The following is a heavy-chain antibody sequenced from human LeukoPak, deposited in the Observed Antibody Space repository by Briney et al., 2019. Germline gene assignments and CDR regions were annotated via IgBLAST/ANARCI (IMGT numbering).Heavy chain of an antibody. CDR2: IYYSGST. V-gene: IGHV4-39*01. CDR3: ARLARIVVVVPAAIWVDY. CDR1: GGSISSSSYY. D-gene: IGHD2-2*02. J-gene: IGHJ4*02. Sequence: SETRSLTCTVSGGSISSSSYYWGWIRQPPGKGLEWIGSIYYSGSTYYNPSLKSRVTLSVDTSKNQFSLKLSSVTAADTAVYYCARLARIVVVVPAAIWVDYWGQGTLVTVSS.